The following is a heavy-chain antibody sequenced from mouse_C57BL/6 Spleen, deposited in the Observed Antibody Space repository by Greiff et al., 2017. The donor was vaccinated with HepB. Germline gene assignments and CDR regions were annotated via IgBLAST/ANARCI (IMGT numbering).Heavy chain of an antibody. J-gene: IGHJ4*01. CDR2: IDPSDSYT. V-gene: IGHV1-69*01. D-gene: IGHD2-3*01. CDR3: ARGWLPTYAMDY. CDR1: GYTFTSYW. Sequence: QVQLQQPGAELVMPGASVKLSCKASGYTFTSYWMHWVKQRPGQGLEWIGEIDPSDSYTNYNQKFKGKSTLTVDKSSSTAYMQLSSLTSEDSAVFYCARGWLPTYAMDYWGQGTSVTVSS.